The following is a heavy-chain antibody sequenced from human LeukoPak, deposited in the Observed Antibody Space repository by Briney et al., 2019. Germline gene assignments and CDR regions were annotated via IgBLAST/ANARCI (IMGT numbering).Heavy chain of an antibody. CDR2: ISSSSSYI. J-gene: IGHJ4*02. CDR1: GFTFSSYS. D-gene: IGHD5-18*01. V-gene: IGHV3-21*01. Sequence: GGSLRLSCAASGFTFSSYSMNWVRQAPGKGLEWVSSISSSSSYIYYADSVKGRFTISRDNAKNSLYLQMNSLRAEDTAVYYCARDVGEGRTGIQLWLTRGYYFDYWGQGTLVTVSS. CDR3: ARDVGEGRTGIQLWLTRGYYFDY.